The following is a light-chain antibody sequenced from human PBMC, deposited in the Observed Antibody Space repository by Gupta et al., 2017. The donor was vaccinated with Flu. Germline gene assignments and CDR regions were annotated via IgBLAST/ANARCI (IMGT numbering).Light chain of an antibody. Sequence: DIVMTQSPATLSVSPGERATLSCRASQSVSSNLAWYQQRPGQAPRLLIYAKSTRATGIPARFSGSGSGTEFTLTISSLQSEDFAVYYCQQYTNWSGTFGQGTNVEI. CDR3: QQYTNWSGT. CDR2: AKS. J-gene: IGKJ1*01. V-gene: IGKV3-15*01. CDR1: QSVSSN.